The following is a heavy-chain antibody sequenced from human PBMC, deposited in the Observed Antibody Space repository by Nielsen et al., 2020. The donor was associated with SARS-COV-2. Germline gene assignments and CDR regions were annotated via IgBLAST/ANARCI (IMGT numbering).Heavy chain of an antibody. D-gene: IGHD2-2*01. Sequence: VRQAPGKGLEWIGEIYHSGSTNYNPSLKSRVTISVDTSKNQFSLKLSSVTAADTAVYYCARVPAGTDYWGQGTLVTVSS. CDR2: IYHSGST. V-gene: IGHV4-4*02. J-gene: IGHJ4*02. CDR3: ARVPAGTDY.